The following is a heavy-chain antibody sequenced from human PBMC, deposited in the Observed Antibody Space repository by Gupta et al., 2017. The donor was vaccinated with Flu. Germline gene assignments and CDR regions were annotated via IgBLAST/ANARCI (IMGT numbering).Heavy chain of an antibody. D-gene: IGHD3-10*01. CDR2: MTRSADTT. CDR3: AEKDTASSGAFCDY. V-gene: IGHV3-23*01. Sequence: EVQLLESGGGLVQPGGTLRLSCAASGFTFSNYAMTWVRQAPGKGLEWVSTMTRSADTTNYVDVVKGRCTSSRDNSKNALYLESNSVREEDTALDYCAEKDTASSGAFCDYWGQG. CDR1: GFTFSNYA. J-gene: IGHJ4*02.